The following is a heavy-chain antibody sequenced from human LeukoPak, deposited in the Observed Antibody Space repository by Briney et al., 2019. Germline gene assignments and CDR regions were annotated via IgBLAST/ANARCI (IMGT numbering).Heavy chain of an antibody. CDR2: IKQDGSEK. Sequence: GGSLRLSCAASGFTFSSYWMSWVRQAPGKGLEWVANIKQDGSEKYYVDSVKGRFTISRDNAKNSLYLQMNSLRAEDTAVYYCAGPLRGYSYGPPFDYWSQGTLVTVSS. J-gene: IGHJ4*02. V-gene: IGHV3-7*03. CDR3: AGPLRGYSYGPPFDY. D-gene: IGHD5-18*01. CDR1: GFTFSSYW.